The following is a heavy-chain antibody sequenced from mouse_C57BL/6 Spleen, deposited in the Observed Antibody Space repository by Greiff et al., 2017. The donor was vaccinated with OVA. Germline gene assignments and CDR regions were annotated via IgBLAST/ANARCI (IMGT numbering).Heavy chain of an antibody. D-gene: IGHD1-1*01. CDR3: TRDEDGSSPAWFAY. V-gene: IGHV5-9-1*02. J-gene: IGHJ3*01. CDR2: ISSGGDYI. Sequence: EVHLVESGEGLVKPGGSLKLSCAASGFTFSSYAMSWVRQTPEKRLEWVAYISSGGDYIYYADTVKGRFTISRDNARNTLYLQMSSLKSEDTAMYYCTRDEDGSSPAWFAYWGQGTLVTVSA. CDR1: GFTFSSYA.